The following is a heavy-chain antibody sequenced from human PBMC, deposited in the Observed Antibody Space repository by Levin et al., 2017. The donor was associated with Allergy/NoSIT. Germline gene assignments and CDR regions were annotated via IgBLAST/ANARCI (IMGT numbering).Heavy chain of an antibody. D-gene: IGHD3-10*01. CDR3: SGYSMVRGVDHEF. V-gene: IGHV3-30-3*01. CDR1: GLKFDTFI. CDR2: ISYDGSNR. J-gene: IGHJ4*02. Sequence: PGGSLRLSCVVSGLKFDTFIMQWVRQAPGRGLEWVGLISYDGSNRYCLDSVKGRFSISRDNTNNTLSLQMNGLRHEDTAVYYCSGYSMVRGVDHEFWGQGMLVTVSS.